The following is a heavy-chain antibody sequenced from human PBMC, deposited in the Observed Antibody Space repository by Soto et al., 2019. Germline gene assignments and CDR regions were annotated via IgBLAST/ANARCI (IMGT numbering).Heavy chain of an antibody. V-gene: IGHV1-69*06. CDR1: GSRFSNYV. J-gene: IGHJ4*02. CDR3: AREGRGKKAGYNGLVSLGY. Sequence: VKVSCKVSGSRFSNYVISWVRQAPGHGLEWLGRIIPIFNSTKYAQSFQGRVTITADKSTSTASLELSSLRSDDTAVYYCAREGRGKKAGYNGLVSLGYWGQGTLVTVSS. D-gene: IGHD2-2*02. CDR2: IIPIFNST.